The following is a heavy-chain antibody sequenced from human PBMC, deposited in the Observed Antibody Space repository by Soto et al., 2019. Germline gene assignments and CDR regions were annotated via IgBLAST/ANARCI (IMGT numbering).Heavy chain of an antibody. V-gene: IGHV1-18*01. J-gene: IGHJ6*02. Sequence: QVQLVQSGAEVKKPGASVKVSCKASGYTFTSYGISWVRQAPGQGLEWMGWISAYNGNTNYAQKLQGRVTMTTDTSTSTAYMELRSLRSDDTAVYYGARDNLGWGRGYYYYYGMDVWGQGTTVTVSS. CDR2: ISAYNGNT. CDR3: ARDNLGWGRGYYYYYGMDV. D-gene: IGHD3-16*01. CDR1: GYTFTSYG.